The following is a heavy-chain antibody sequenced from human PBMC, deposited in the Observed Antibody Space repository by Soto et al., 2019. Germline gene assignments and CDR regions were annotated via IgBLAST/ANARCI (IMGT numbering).Heavy chain of an antibody. Sequence: SETLSLTCTVSGGSISSGGYYWSWIRQHPGKGLEWIGYIYYSGSTYYNPSLKSRVTISVDTSMNQFSLKLSSVTAADTAVYYCARDGTAAGFIYGMDVWGQGTTVTAP. CDR3: ARDGTAAGFIYGMDV. D-gene: IGHD6-13*01. CDR1: GGSISSGGYY. J-gene: IGHJ6*02. CDR2: IYYSGST. V-gene: IGHV4-31*03.